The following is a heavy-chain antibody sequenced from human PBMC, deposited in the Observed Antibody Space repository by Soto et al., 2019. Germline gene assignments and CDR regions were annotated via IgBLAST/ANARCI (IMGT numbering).Heavy chain of an antibody. D-gene: IGHD6-6*01. Sequence: QVQLQESGPGLVKPSQTLSLTCTVSGGSISSGGYFWSWIRQHPGKGLEWIGFIYYSGSTYYNPPLKSRVTXSXXXSXXQCSLKLSSVTAADTAVYYCAREGAAPYYYYGMDVWGQGTTVTVSS. CDR2: IYYSGST. V-gene: IGHV4-31*03. CDR3: AREGAAPYYYYGMDV. J-gene: IGHJ6*02. CDR1: GGSISSGGYF.